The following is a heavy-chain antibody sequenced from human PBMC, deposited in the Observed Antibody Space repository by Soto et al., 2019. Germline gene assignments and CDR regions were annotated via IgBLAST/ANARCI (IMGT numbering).Heavy chain of an antibody. CDR3: ARDVDRTSHLNWFDP. V-gene: IGHV3-33*01. CDR1: GFSLNIYG. Sequence: VQLVESGGGVVQPGRSLRLSCEVSGFSLNIYGMHWVRQGPGKGLEWVAVIWYDGVTKNYADSVKGRFTISRDKSKNTVYLQMDSLKVEDTAVYYCARDVDRTSHLNWFDPWGQGVMVTVSS. CDR2: IWYDGVTK. J-gene: IGHJ5*02. D-gene: IGHD5-12*01.